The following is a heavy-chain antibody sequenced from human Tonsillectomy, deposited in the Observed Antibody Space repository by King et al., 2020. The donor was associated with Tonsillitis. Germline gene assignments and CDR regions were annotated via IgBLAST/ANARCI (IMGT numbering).Heavy chain of an antibody. CDR1: GGSSSSFY. V-gene: IGHV4-59*01. CDR3: ARAKSGNFWAFDI. Sequence: QLQESGPGLVKPSETLSLTCTVSGGSSSSFYWNWIRQPPGKGLEWIGFIHSSGSTNYNPSLKSRVTTSVDTSKTQFSLKLSSVTAADTAVYYCARAKSGNFWAFDIWGQGTMVTVSS. J-gene: IGHJ3*02. CDR2: IHSSGST. D-gene: IGHD3-3*01.